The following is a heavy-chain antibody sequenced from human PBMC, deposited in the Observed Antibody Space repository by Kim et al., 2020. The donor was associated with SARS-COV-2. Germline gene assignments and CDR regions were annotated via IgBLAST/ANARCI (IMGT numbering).Heavy chain of an antibody. CDR2: IKQDGSEK. CDR3: ARVSPLSSGNYDFWSGYYNPYYYYYYGMDV. Sequence: GGSLRLSCAASGFTFSSYWMSWVRQAPGKGLEWVANIKQDGSEKYYVDSVKGRFTISRDNAKNSLYLQMNSLRAEDTAVYYCARVSPLSSGNYDFWSGYYNPYYYYYYGMDVWRQGTTVTVSS. J-gene: IGHJ6*02. CDR1: GFTFSSYW. V-gene: IGHV3-7*01. D-gene: IGHD3-3*01.